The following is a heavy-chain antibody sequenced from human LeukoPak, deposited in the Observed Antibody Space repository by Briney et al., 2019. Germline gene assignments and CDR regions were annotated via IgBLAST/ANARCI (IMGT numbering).Heavy chain of an antibody. D-gene: IGHD3-10*01. Sequence: PGGTLRLSCAASGFTFSSYARNWVRQAPGKGLEWVSALSGSGDTTYYADSVKGRFTISRDNSKNPLYLQMNSLRAEDTAVYYCARGLHYYYYGMDVWGQGTTVTVSS. J-gene: IGHJ6*02. CDR3: ARGLHYYYYGMDV. CDR2: LSGSGDTT. CDR1: GFTFSSYA. V-gene: IGHV3-23*01.